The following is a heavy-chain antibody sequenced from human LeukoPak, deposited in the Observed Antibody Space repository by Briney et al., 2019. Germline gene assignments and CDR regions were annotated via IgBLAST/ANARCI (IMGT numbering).Heavy chain of an antibody. D-gene: IGHD5-18*01. Sequence: GGSLRLSCAASGFSFSNYGMNWVRQAPGKGLEWVSAISRSGDSTYYAASVKGRFTISRDNSNNTLYLQMNSLRAEDTAVYYCAKDMGPRTAMVTTHDYWGQGTLVTVSS. CDR2: ISRSGDST. CDR1: GFSFSNYG. V-gene: IGHV3-23*01. CDR3: AKDMGPRTAMVTTHDY. J-gene: IGHJ4*02.